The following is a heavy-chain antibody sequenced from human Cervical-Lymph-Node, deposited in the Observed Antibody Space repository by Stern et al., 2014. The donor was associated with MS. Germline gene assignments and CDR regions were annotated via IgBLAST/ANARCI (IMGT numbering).Heavy chain of an antibody. D-gene: IGHD6-19*01. J-gene: IGHJ4*02. CDR1: GFTFSTYW. Sequence: VQLVQSGGGLVQPGGSLRLSCAASGFTFSTYWMAWFRQAPGKGREWVANIRKGEVEKNYVESVRGGFTISRENTNNSLFLPMDSLRVEDPAIYSCVRPPPTLIAVAADWGRGTLVTVSS. CDR2: IRKGEVEK. CDR3: VRPPPTLIAVAAD. V-gene: IGHV3-7*01.